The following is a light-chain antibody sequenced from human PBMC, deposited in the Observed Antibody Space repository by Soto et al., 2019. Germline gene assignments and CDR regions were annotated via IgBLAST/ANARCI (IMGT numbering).Light chain of an antibody. CDR3: QQYSSSRT. V-gene: IGKV1-39*01. CDR2: KAS. CDR1: QSISSY. Sequence: DIQMTQSPSSLSASVGDRVTITCRASQSISSYLNWYQQKPGKAPKLLIYKASTLKSGVPSRFSGSGPGTDFTLTISRLEPEDSAVYYCQQYSSSRTFGQGTKVDIK. J-gene: IGKJ1*01.